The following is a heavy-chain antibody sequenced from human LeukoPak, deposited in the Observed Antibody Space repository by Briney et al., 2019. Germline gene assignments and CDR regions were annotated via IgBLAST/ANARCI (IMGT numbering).Heavy chain of an antibody. Sequence: ETLSLTCAVYGGSFSGYYWSWIRQPPGKGLEWVASIKEDGSEKYYVDSVKGRFTISRDNAKNSVYLQMNSLRADDTAVYYCARDWSDGFDYWGQGTLVTVSS. CDR2: IKEDGSEK. CDR1: GGSFSGYY. V-gene: IGHV3-7*01. CDR3: ARDWSDGFDY. D-gene: IGHD3-3*01. J-gene: IGHJ4*02.